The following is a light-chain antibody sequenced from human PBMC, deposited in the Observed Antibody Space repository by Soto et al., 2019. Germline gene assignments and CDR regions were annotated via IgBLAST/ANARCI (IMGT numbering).Light chain of an antibody. J-gene: IGLJ3*02. V-gene: IGLV2-14*01. CDR2: EVS. CDR3: ISYTSSTTWV. CDR1: SSDVGAYNY. Sequence: QSALTQPASVSGAPGQSITISCSGTSSDVGAYNYVSWYQHHPVKAPKLMIYEVSNRPSGVSDRFSGSRSGNTASLTISGLQAEDESDSYCISYTSSTTWVFGGGTKVTAL.